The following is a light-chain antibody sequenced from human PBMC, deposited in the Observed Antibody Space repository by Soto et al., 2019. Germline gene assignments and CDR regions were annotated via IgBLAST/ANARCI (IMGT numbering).Light chain of an antibody. CDR1: QTVRNNY. Sequence: EIVMTQSPATLSVSPGERATLSCRSSQTVRNNYLAWYQQKPGQAPRLLIYGASIRATGIPDRFSGSGSETDFTLTISRLEPEDFALYYCQQYGSSAPITFGQGTRLEIK. CDR2: GAS. J-gene: IGKJ5*01. CDR3: QQYGSSAPIT. V-gene: IGKV3-20*01.